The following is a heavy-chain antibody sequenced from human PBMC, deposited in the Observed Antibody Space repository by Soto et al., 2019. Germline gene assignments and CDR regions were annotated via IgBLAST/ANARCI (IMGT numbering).Heavy chain of an antibody. Sequence: EVQLVESGGGLVRPGGSLRLSCAASGFTFSYYWMHWVRQAPGKGLVWVSRIHSDGSSTTYADFVKGRFIISRDNARHTVDLLMDCVRVEDTVVYYCARGDRVAFDLWGQGTVVTVSS. V-gene: IGHV3-74*01. CDR2: IHSDGSST. J-gene: IGHJ3*01. CDR3: ARGDRVAFDL. CDR1: GFTFSYYW.